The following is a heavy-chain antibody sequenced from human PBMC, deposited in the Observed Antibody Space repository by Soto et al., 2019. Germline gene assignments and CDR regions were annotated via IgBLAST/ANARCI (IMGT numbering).Heavy chain of an antibody. CDR1: GFTFSSYG. Sequence: QVQLVESGGGVVQPGRSLRLSCAASGFTFSSYGMHWVRQAPGKGLEWVAVISYDGSNKYYADSVKGRFTISRDNSKNTLYLQMNSLRAEDTAVYYCAKDLVPGDGSGYYAFDIWGQGTMVTVSS. D-gene: IGHD3-22*01. CDR2: ISYDGSNK. CDR3: AKDLVPGDGSGYYAFDI. V-gene: IGHV3-30*18. J-gene: IGHJ3*02.